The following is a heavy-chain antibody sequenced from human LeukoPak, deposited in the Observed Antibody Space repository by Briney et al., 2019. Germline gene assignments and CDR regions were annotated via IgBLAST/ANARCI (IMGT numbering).Heavy chain of an antibody. J-gene: IGHJ4*02. V-gene: IGHV3-66*01. CDR3: ARDPRGYNRGYHYFDY. CDR2: YSGGNT. Sequence: YSGGNTYYADSVKGRFTISRDNSKNTLYLQMNSLRGEDTAVYHCARDPRGYNRGYHYFDYWGQGTLVTVSS. D-gene: IGHD5-18*01.